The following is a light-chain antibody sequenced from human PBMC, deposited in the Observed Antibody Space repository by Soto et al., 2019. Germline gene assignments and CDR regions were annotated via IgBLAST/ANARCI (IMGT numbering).Light chain of an antibody. CDR1: SSDVGGYNY. J-gene: IGLJ1*01. V-gene: IGLV2-8*01. CDR3: SSYAGSNNFV. Sequence: QSVLTQPPSASGSPGQSVTISCTGTSSDVGGYNYVSWYQQHPGKAPKLMIYEVSKRPSGVPDRFSGSKSGNTASLTVSGLQPEDEADYYCSSYAGSNNFVFGTGTKATVL. CDR2: EVS.